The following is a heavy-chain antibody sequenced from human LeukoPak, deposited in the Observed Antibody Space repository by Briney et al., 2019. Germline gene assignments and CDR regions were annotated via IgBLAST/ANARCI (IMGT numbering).Heavy chain of an antibody. V-gene: IGHV3-64D*06. D-gene: IGHD3-16*02. Sequence: TGGSLRLSCSASGFTFTIYAMHWVRQAPGKGLEYVSAISSNGDSTYYADSVKGRFTISRDNSKNTLYLQMSSLRPEDTAVYYCVKLRYDYVWGSYLDYWGQGTLVTVSS. CDR1: GFTFTIYA. CDR3: VKLRYDYVWGSYLDY. CDR2: ISSNGDST. J-gene: IGHJ4*02.